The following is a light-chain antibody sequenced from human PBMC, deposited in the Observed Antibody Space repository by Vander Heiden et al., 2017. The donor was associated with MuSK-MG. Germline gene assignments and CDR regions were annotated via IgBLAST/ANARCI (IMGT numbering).Light chain of an antibody. Sequence: IVMTQSPDSLGVSLGERATINCKSSQSVLYTSNNKNYVAWYQQKPGQPPKLLIYWASTRQSGVPERFSGSGSGTDFTLTINNLQAEDVAVYSCQQYHSPPFTFGPGT. V-gene: IGKV4-1*01. CDR3: QQYHSPPFT. CDR1: QSVLYTSNNKNY. J-gene: IGKJ3*01. CDR2: WAS.